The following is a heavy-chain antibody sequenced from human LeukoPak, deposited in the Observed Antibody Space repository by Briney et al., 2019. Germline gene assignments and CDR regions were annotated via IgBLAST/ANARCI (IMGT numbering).Heavy chain of an antibody. V-gene: IGHV4-39*02. J-gene: IGHJ5*02. CDR2: LDDSGNT. D-gene: IGHD2-15*01. CDR1: SDYS. CDR3: ARRLRIGAAEWFDP. Sequence: SETLSLTCSVSSDYSWAWIRQAPGKGLEWVGGLDDSGNTYYNPSLKSRLTMSVDTSKNHFSLNLKSVAAADTSVYYCARRLRIGAAEWFDPWGQGIMVTISS.